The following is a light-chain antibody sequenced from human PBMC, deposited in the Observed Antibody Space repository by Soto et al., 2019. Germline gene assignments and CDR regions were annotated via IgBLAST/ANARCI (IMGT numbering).Light chain of an antibody. V-gene: IGKV3-20*01. CDR1: QSVSSSY. Sequence: EIVLTQSPGTLSLSPGERATLSCRASQSVSSSYLAWYQQKPGQDPRLRIYGASNMSTGIPDRFSGSGSGTYFTLIISRLEPEDFSVYYCQQYGSSPPYTFGQGNKLEIK. J-gene: IGKJ2*01. CDR2: GAS. CDR3: QQYGSSPPYT.